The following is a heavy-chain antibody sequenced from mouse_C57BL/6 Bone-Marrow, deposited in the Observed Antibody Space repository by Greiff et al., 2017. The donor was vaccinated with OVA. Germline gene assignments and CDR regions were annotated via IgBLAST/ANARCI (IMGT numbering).Heavy chain of an antibody. CDR1: GYTFTSYW. V-gene: IGHV1-55*01. CDR3: ARDGESYFDD. CDR2: IYPGSGST. Sequence: VQLQQPGAELVKPGASVKMSCKASGYTFTSYWITWVKQRPGQGLEWIGDIYPGSGSTNYNEQFKSKATLTVDTSSSTAYMQRSSLTSEDSEVYYCARDGESYFDDWGQGTTRTVSS. D-gene: IGHD2-3*01. J-gene: IGHJ2*01.